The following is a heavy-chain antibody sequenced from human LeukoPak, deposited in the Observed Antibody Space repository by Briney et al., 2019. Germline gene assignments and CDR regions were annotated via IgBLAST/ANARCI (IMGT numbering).Heavy chain of an antibody. Sequence: GASVKASCKASGYTFTGYYMHWVRQAPGQGLEWMGWINPNSGGTNYAQKFQGRVTMTRDTSISTAYMELSRLRSDDTAVYYCARATDFLLSRGLAPWGQGTLVTVSS. CDR1: GYTFTGYY. D-gene: IGHD3/OR15-3a*01. J-gene: IGHJ5*02. CDR3: ARATDFLLSRGLAP. CDR2: INPNSGGT. V-gene: IGHV1-2*02.